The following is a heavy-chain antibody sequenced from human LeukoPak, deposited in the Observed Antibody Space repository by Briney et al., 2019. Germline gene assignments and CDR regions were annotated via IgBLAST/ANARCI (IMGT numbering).Heavy chain of an antibody. D-gene: IGHD3-16*02. CDR3: VSGNDPDYVWGTYRLDAFDI. Sequence: KPGVSLGLSCAASGYTFSDYSVNWVRQVPGKGLEWVSSISSSGTYIYYADSVKGRFTISRDNAKNSLFLQMNSLRAEDTAVYYCVSGNDPDYVWGTYRLDAFDIWGGGTMVIVSS. J-gene: IGHJ3*02. CDR1: GYTFSDYS. V-gene: IGHV3-21*01. CDR2: ISSSGTYI.